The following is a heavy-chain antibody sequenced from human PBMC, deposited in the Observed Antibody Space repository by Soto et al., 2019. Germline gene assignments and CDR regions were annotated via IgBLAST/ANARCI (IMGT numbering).Heavy chain of an antibody. J-gene: IGHJ6*02. D-gene: IGHD3-9*01. Sequence: ASVKVSCKASGYTFTSYAMHWVRQAPGKGLEWMGGFDPEDGETIYAQKFQGRVTMTEDTSTDTAYMELSSLRSEDTAVYYCATRNPLYYDILTEPEHLMDVWGQGTTVTVSS. CDR3: ATRNPLYYDILTEPEHLMDV. CDR2: FDPEDGET. V-gene: IGHV1-24*01. CDR1: GYTFTSYA.